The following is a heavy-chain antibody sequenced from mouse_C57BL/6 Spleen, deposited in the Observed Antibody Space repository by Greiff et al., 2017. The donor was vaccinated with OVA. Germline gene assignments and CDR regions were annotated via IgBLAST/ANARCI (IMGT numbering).Heavy chain of an antibody. Sequence: EVHLVESGEGLVKPGGSLKLSCAASGFTFSSYAMSWVRQTPEKRLEWVAYISSGGDYIYYADTVKGLFTISRDTARNTLYLQMSSLKSEDTAMYYCTSGSSWMDYWGQGTSVTVSS. CDR3: TSGSSWMDY. D-gene: IGHD1-1*01. V-gene: IGHV5-9-1*02. CDR1: GFTFSSYA. J-gene: IGHJ4*01. CDR2: ISSGGDYI.